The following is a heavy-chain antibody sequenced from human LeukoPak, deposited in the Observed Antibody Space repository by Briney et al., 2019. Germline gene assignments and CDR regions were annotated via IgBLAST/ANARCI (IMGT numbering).Heavy chain of an antibody. D-gene: IGHD3-10*01. V-gene: IGHV4-59*01. CDR2: IYYSGST. CDR1: GGSISSYY. CDR3: ASLAGSVYGSGSYYDY. Sequence: PSETLSLTCTVSGGSISSYYWSWIRQPPGKGLEWIEYIYYSGSTNYNPSLKSRVTISVDTSKNQFSLKLSSVTAADTAVYYCASLAGSVYGSGSYYDYWGQGTLVTVSS. J-gene: IGHJ4*02.